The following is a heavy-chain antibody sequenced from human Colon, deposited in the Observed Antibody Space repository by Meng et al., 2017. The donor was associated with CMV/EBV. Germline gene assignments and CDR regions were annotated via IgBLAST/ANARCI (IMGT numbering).Heavy chain of an antibody. Sequence: GGSLRLSCAASGFTVNSAYMSWVRQAPGKGLEWVSIIYSGGHTYYADSVKGRFTLSRDNSKNTVHLQMTNLRSDETAVYYCAKHRVASISEDGLGTWGQGTLVTVSS. CDR1: GFTVNSAY. CDR2: IYSGGHT. D-gene: IGHD5-12*01. J-gene: IGHJ1*01. CDR3: AKHRVASISEDGLGT. V-gene: IGHV3-66*02.